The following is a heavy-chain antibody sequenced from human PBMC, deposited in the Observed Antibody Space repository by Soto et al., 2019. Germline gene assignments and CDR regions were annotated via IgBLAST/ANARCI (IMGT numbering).Heavy chain of an antibody. CDR2: IIPIFGTA. CDR1: GYTFTFRY. V-gene: IGHV1-69*13. D-gene: IGHD2-2*01. CDR3: ARGLVVPAAMGYYYYGMDV. J-gene: IGHJ6*02. Sequence: SVKVSCKASGYTFTFRYLHWVLQAPGQGLEWMGGIIPIFGTANYAQKFQGRVTITADESTSTAYMELSSLRSEDTAVYYCARGLVVPAAMGYYYYGMDVWGQGTTVTVSS.